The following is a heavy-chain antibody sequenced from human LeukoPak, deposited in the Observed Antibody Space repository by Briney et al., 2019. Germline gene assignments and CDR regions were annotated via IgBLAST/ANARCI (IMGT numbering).Heavy chain of an antibody. CDR1: GFTFSHAR. CDR3: TTDADSLGYCSGGSCYRFGYYYYGMDV. CDR2: IKSKTDGGTT. Sequence: GGSLRLSCAASGFTFSHARMNWVRQAPGKGLEWVGRIKSKTDGGTTDYAAPVKGRFTVSRDDSKNTLYLQMNSLKTEDTAVYYCTTDADSLGYCSGGSCYRFGYYYYGMDVWGQGTMVTVSS. V-gene: IGHV3-15*07. J-gene: IGHJ6*02. D-gene: IGHD2-15*01.